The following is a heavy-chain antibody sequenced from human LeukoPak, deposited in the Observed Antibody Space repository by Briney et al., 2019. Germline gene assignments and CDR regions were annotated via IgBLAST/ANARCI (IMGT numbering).Heavy chain of an antibody. Sequence: ASVQVSCKASGYAFTGYHMHWVRQPPGQGLEWMGWINPNGGDTKYAQKFQGRVTMTRDTSITTAYMELSRLRFDDTAVYYCARDGHRRYYYDSSGREHAFDIWGQGTMVTVSS. CDR1: GYAFTGYH. CDR2: INPNGGDT. J-gene: IGHJ3*02. V-gene: IGHV1-2*02. D-gene: IGHD3-22*01. CDR3: ARDGHRRYYYDSSGREHAFDI.